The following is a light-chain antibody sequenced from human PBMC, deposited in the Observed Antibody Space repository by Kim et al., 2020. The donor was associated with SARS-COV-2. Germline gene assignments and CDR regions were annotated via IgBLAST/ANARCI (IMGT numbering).Light chain of an antibody. Sequence: PGKTARITCGGNNIGRKSVNWYQQKPGQAPVLVIYYDRDRPSGIPERFSGSNSGNTATLTISRVEAGDEADYYCQVWDSSSDHPGVFGGGTQLTVL. CDR3: QVWDSSSDHPGV. CDR1: NIGRKS. J-gene: IGLJ3*02. CDR2: YDR. V-gene: IGLV3-21*04.